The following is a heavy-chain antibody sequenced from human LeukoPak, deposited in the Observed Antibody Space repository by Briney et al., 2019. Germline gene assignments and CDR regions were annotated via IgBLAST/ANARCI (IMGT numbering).Heavy chain of an antibody. V-gene: IGHV1-8*01. D-gene: IGHD3-22*01. CDR2: MNPNSGNT. J-gene: IGHJ4*02. CDR1: GYTFTSYD. Sequence: GASVKVSCKASGYTFTSYDINWVRQATGQGLEWMGWMNPNSGNTGYAQKFQGRVTMTRNTSISTAYMELSSLRSEDTAVYYCARVFDSSGYYPYYFDYWGQGTPVTVSS. CDR3: ARVFDSSGYYPYYFDY.